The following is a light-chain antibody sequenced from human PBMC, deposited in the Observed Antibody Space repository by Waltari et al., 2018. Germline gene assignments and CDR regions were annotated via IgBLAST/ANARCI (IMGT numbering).Light chain of an antibody. Sequence: SYELTQPPSVSVSPGQTASIPCSGDKLGDKYASWYQQKPGQSPVLVIDQDDKRPSGMHERFSCSNSGDTATLTIGGTQATDEADYSCQACDNITVVFGGGTKLTVL. V-gene: IGLV3-1*01. CDR1: KLGDKY. J-gene: IGLJ2*01. CDR2: QDD. CDR3: QACDNITVV.